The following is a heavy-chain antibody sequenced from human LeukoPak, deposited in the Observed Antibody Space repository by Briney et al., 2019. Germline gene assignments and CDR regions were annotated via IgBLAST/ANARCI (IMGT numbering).Heavy chain of an antibody. CDR2: INPDSGGT. Sequence: ASVKVSCKASGYTFTDYYMHWVRQAPGQGFEWMGWINPDSGGTNYAQKFQGRVTMTRDTSISTAYMELSRLRSNDTAVYYCAKSGLNRFDYWGQGTLVTVSS. CDR3: AKSGLNRFDY. V-gene: IGHV1-2*02. D-gene: IGHD2-15*01. CDR1: GYTFTDYY. J-gene: IGHJ4*02.